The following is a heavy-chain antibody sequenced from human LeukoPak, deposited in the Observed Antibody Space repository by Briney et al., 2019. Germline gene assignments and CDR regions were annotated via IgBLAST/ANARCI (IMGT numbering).Heavy chain of an antibody. V-gene: IGHV4-34*01. D-gene: IGHD5-18*01. CDR1: GGSFSGYY. CDR3: ASLSPDTAMVNFDY. CDR2: INHSGST. J-gene: IGHJ4*02. Sequence: SETLSLTCAVYGGSFSGYYWSWIRQPPGKGLEWIGEINHSGSTNYNPSLKSRVTISVDTSKNQFSLKLSSVTAADTAVYYCASLSPDTAMVNFDYWGQGTLVAVSS.